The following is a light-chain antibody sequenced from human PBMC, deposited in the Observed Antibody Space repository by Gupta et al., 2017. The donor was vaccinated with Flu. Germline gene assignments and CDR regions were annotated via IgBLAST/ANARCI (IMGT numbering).Light chain of an antibody. CDR2: NAS. V-gene: IGKV2-30*01. J-gene: IGKJ1*01. CDR1: QSLVYSDGDSY. CDR3: QQNARWPRT. Sequence: DDVLTQAPLPLPVTLGRSASISCRSSQSLVYSDGDSYVSWYHQRPGQAPRLLIYNASNRDSGVPARISGSGSGTDFTLSISRLEPEDVGVYYCQQNARWPRTFGRGTKVEIK.